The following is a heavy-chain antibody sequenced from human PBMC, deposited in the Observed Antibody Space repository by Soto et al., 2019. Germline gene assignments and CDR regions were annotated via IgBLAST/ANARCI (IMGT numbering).Heavy chain of an antibody. V-gene: IGHV4-34*01. CDR1: GGSFSGYY. CDR3: ARRSSWYPYYYYYGMDV. D-gene: IGHD6-13*01. CDR2: INHSGST. J-gene: IGHJ6*02. Sequence: SETLSLTCAVYGGSFSGYYWSWIRQPPGKGLEWIGEINHSGSTNYNPSLKSRVTISVDTSKNQFSLKLSSVTAADTAVYYCARRSSWYPYYYYYGMDVWGQGTTVTV.